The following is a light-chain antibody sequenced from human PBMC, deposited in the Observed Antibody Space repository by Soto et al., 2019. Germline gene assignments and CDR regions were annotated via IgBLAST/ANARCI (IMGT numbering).Light chain of an antibody. Sequence: DIQMTQSPSTLSASIGDRFTITCRASQNINNWIAWYQQKPGKAPKFLIYDASTLESGVPSRCSGSGFGTEFSLTISSLQPDDFGSYYCQHMRTFGQGTKVDI. CDR1: QNINNW. J-gene: IGKJ1*01. CDR2: DAS. V-gene: IGKV1-5*01. CDR3: QHMRT.